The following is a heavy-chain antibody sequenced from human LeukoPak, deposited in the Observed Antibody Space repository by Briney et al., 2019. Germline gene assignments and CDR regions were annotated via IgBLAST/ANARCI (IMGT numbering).Heavy chain of an antibody. D-gene: IGHD3-9*01. Sequence: PSETLSLTCTGSGGPISSYYWSWIRQPLGKGLEWIGYIYYSGSSNHNPSLKSRVTMSVDTSKNQLSLNLTSVTAADTAVYYCAARERLDWILYWGQGTLVTVSS. J-gene: IGHJ4*02. V-gene: IGHV4-59*01. CDR2: IYYSGSS. CDR3: AARERLDWILY. CDR1: GGPISSYY.